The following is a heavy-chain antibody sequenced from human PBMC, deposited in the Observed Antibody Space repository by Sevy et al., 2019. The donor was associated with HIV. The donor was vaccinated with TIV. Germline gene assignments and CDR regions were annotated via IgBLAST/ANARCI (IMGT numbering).Heavy chain of an antibody. J-gene: IGHJ4*02. CDR1: GGSISSSNW. CDR2: VYHSGTT. V-gene: IGHV4-4*02. CDR3: ARRFYYDSCTDYHYYFDS. D-gene: IGHD3-22*01. Sequence: SESLSLTCAVSGGSISSSNWWSWVRQPPGKGLEWIGEVYHSGTTNYNPSLKSRVTMSVDKSKNQFSLKLNSVTAADTAVHYCARRFYYDSCTDYHYYFDSWGQGAKVTVSS.